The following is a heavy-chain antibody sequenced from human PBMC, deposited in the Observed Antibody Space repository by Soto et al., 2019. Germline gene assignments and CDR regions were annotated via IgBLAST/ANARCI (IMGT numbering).Heavy chain of an antibody. Sequence: QVQLVQSGAEVKKPGSSVKVSCKASGGTFSSYAISWVRQAPGQGLEWMGGIIPIFGTANYAQKFQGRVTINADESTSTAYMELSSLRSEDTAVYYCARDKRYYDSSGYMDAFDIWGQGTMVTVSS. V-gene: IGHV1-69*01. CDR3: ARDKRYYDSSGYMDAFDI. J-gene: IGHJ3*02. CDR1: GGTFSSYA. D-gene: IGHD3-22*01. CDR2: IIPIFGTA.